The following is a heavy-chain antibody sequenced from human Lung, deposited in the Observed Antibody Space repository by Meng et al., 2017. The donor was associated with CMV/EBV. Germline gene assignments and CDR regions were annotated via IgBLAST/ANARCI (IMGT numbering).Heavy chain of an antibody. CDR2: ISTSGSTM. Sequence: SLKISCAASGFTFSNYEMNWVRQAPGQGLEWVSYISTSGSTMYYADSVKGRFTVSRDNAKNSLYLQMNSLRAEDTAVYYCARNGQKTGTPSHYWGQGTLVTVSS. D-gene: IGHD1-1*01. J-gene: IGHJ4*02. V-gene: IGHV3-48*03. CDR1: GFTFSNYE. CDR3: ARNGQKTGTPSHY.